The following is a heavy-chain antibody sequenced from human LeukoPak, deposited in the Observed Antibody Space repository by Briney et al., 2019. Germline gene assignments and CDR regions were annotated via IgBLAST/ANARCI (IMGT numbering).Heavy chain of an antibody. Sequence: PSETLSLTCAVYGGSFSGYYWSWIRQPPGKGLEWIGEINHSGSANYNPSLKSRVTISVDTSKNQFSLKLSSVTAADTAVYYCARERIAARYFGYWGQGTLVTVSS. CDR2: INHSGSA. CDR1: GGSFSGYY. D-gene: IGHD6-6*01. CDR3: ARERIAARYFGY. V-gene: IGHV4-34*01. J-gene: IGHJ4*02.